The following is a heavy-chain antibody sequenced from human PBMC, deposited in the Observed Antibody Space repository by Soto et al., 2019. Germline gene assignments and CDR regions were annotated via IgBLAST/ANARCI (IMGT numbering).Heavy chain of an antibody. CDR3: ARLEGLATISYYFDF. CDR2: IYYRGNA. Sequence: QLQLQESGPGLVKPSETLSLTCSVSDDSINSDKYYWGWIRQPPGKGLEWIGSIYYRGNAYYNPSLQTRATMSLDKSKSQFSLKLNSVTAADSAVYFCARLEGLATISYYFDFWGPGALVTVSS. CDR1: DDSINSDKYY. J-gene: IGHJ4*02. D-gene: IGHD3-9*01. V-gene: IGHV4-39*01.